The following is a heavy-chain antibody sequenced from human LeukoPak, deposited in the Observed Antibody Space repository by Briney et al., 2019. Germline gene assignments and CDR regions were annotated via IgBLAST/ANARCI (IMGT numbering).Heavy chain of an antibody. CDR2: NYTSGST. CDR3: ARDPGYISDGGY. CDR1: GGSISSYY. V-gene: IGHV4-4*07. J-gene: IGHJ4*02. D-gene: IGHD2-15*01. Sequence: PSETLSLTCTASGGSISSYYWSWLRQPAGKGLEWIGRNYTSGSTNYNPSLKSQVTISVDTSNNPFSLKLSRVTAADTAVYYCARDPGYISDGGYWGQGTLVTVSS.